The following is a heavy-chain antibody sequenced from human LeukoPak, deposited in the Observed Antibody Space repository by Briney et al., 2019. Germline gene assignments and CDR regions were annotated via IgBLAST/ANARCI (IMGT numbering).Heavy chain of an antibody. D-gene: IGHD2-15*01. V-gene: IGHV4-59*12. J-gene: IGHJ3*02. CDR3: ASTTYRYCSGGSCYSFDI. CDR1: GGSISSYY. CDR2: IYYSGST. Sequence: PSETLSLTCTVSGGSISSYYWSWIRQPPGKGLEWIGYIYYSGSTNYNPSLKSRVTISVDTSKNQFPLKLSSVTAADTAVYYCASTTYRYCSGGSCYSFDIWGQGTMVTVSS.